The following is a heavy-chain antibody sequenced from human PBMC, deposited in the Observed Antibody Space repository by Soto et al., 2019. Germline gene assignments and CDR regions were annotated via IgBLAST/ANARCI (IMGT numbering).Heavy chain of an antibody. Sequence: SETLSLTCIVSGESISSSSYYWGWIRQPPGKGLEWIGSIYYSGRTYYNPSFKSRVTISIDTSKNQFSLKLSSVTATDTAVYYCARQQTTVVTQAYFDHWGQGALVTVSS. CDR3: ARQQTTVVTQAYFDH. V-gene: IGHV4-39*01. J-gene: IGHJ4*02. D-gene: IGHD2-21*02. CDR1: GESISSSSYY. CDR2: IYYSGRT.